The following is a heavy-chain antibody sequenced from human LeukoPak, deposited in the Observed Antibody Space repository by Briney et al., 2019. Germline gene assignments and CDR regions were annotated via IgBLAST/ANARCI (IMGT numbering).Heavy chain of an antibody. J-gene: IGHJ4*02. Sequence: GSLRLSCSASGFTFTTYGMSWVRQAPGKGLEWVSGIGGSGVRTYYADSVKGRFTISRDNAKNSLYLQMNSLRVEDTAVYYCARIHGGYPFDYWGQGTLVTVSS. CDR2: IGGSGVRT. CDR3: ARIHGGYPFDY. D-gene: IGHD2-15*01. CDR1: GFTFTTYG. V-gene: IGHV3-48*01.